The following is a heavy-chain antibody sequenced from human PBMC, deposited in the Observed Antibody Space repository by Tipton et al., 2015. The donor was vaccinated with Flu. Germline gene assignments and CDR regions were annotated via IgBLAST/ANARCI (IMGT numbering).Heavy chain of an antibody. V-gene: IGHV1-2*02. Sequence: QVQLVQSGAELKSPGASLKVSCKTSGYTFTAHYIHWVRQAPGQGLEWVGSINPSNGDTRYAPKLQGRVTLTRDMSIATTFMDLSGLRFDDTAVYYCTRDSAPGWDCWGQGTLVTVSS. J-gene: IGHJ4*02. CDR2: INPSNGDT. CDR1: GYTFTAHY. CDR3: TRDSAPGWDC.